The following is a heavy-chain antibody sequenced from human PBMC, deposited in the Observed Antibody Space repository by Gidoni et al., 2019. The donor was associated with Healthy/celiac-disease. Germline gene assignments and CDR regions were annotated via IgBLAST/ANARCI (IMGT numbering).Heavy chain of an antibody. CDR2: IYYSGST. V-gene: IGHV4-39*01. D-gene: IGHD3-22*01. J-gene: IGHJ6*02. Sequence: QLQLQESGPGLVKPSETLSLTCTVSGGSISSSSYYWGWIRQPPGKGLEWIGSIYYSGSTYYNPSLKSRVTISVDTSKNQFSLKLSSVTAADTAVYYCAMPHYDSSGYYYYYGMDVWGQGTTVTVSS. CDR1: GGSISSSSYY. CDR3: AMPHYDSSGYYYYYGMDV.